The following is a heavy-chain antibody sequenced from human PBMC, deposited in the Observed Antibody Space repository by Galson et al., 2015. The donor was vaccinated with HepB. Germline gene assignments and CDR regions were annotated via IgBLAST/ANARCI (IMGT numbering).Heavy chain of an antibody. CDR1: GYTFTASY. V-gene: IGHV1-46*04. CDR2: INPSNGLT. Sequence: SVKVSCKASGYTFTASYIHWVRQAPGQGLEWMGLINPSNGLTTYAQKLQGRLTVTRDTSTSTVYMDLSSLRSEDTAVYFCARRNYNYGLDVWGQGTTVTVSS. D-gene: IGHD5-24*01. J-gene: IGHJ6*02. CDR3: ARRNYNYGLDV.